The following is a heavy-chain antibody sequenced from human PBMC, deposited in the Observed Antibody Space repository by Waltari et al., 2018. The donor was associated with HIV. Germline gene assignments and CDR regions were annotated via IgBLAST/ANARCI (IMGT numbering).Heavy chain of an antibody. CDR2: ISWNGGST. CDR1: GFNFDDYG. CDR3: ARDYGSGSYYNY. J-gene: IGHJ4*02. Sequence: EVQLVESGGGVVRPGGSLRLSCVASGFNFDDYGMSWVRQAPGKGRGGVSGISWNGGSTGYADSVKGRFSISRDNAKNSLYLQMNSLRAEDTALYYCARDYGSGSYYNYWGQGTLVTVSS. D-gene: IGHD3-10*01. V-gene: IGHV3-20*04.